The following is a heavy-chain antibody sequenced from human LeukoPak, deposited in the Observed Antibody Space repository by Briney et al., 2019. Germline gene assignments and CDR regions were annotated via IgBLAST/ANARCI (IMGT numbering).Heavy chain of an antibody. CDR2: ISYDGSNK. J-gene: IGHJ6*03. Sequence: GGSLRLSCAASGFTFSSYAMHWVRQAPGKGLERVAVISYDGSNKYYADSVKGRFTISRDNSKNTLYLQMNSLRAEDTAVYYCALGSNYYYMDVWGKGTTVTVSS. D-gene: IGHD2-15*01. V-gene: IGHV3-30*04. CDR1: GFTFSSYA. CDR3: ALGSNYYYMDV.